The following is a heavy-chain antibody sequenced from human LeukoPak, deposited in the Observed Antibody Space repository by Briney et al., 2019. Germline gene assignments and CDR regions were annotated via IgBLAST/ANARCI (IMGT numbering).Heavy chain of an antibody. D-gene: IGHD1-26*01. V-gene: IGHV1-18*01. CDR1: GYTFTSYG. CDR2: ISAYNGNT. J-gene: IGHJ3*02. CDR3: ARDLEWELLAFDI. Sequence: ASVKVSCKASGYTFTSYGISWVRRAPGRGPEWMGWISAYNGNTNYAQKLQGRVTMTTDASTSTAYMELRSLRSDDTAVYYCARDLEWELLAFDIWGQGTMVTVSS.